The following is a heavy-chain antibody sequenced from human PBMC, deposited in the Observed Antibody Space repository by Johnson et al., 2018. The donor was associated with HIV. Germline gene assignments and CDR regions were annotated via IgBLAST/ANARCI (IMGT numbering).Heavy chain of an antibody. CDR2: IYSGGST. CDR1: GFSVSNTY. D-gene: IGHD3-10*01. V-gene: IGHV3-66*01. Sequence: VQLVESGGGLVEPGGSLRLSCGASGFSVSNTYMNWVRQAPGKGLEWVSVIYSGGSTYYADSVRGRFTISRDNSKNALYLQMSSLRVEDTAMYYCAKDSDGWFGDQTVNAFDIWGQGTMVTVSS. J-gene: IGHJ3*02. CDR3: AKDSDGWFGDQTVNAFDI.